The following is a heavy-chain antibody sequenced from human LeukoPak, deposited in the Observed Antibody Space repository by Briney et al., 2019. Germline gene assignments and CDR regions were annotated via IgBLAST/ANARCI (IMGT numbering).Heavy chain of an antibody. CDR3: ARGIGYTIDY. V-gene: IGHV1-3*02. J-gene: IGHJ4*02. D-gene: IGHD3-3*01. CDR2: SAADNGNT. CDR1: GYTFTSYA. Sequence: ASVKVSCKASGYTFTSYAVHWLRQAPGQRPEWMGWSAADNGNTKYSQDFQGRVSITRDTSASTAYMELSSLRSDDMAVYYCARGIGYTIDYWGKGTLVTVSS.